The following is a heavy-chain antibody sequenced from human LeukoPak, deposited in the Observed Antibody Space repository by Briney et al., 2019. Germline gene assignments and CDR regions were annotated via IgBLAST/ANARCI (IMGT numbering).Heavy chain of an antibody. V-gene: IGHV1-18*01. CDR2: ISAYNGNT. Sequence: ASVKVSCKASGYTFTSYGISWVRQAPGQGLEWMGWISAYNGNTNYAQKLQGKVTMTTDTSTSTAYMELRSLRSDDTAVYYCARGVYYDYIWGSSGYYYYMDVWGKGTTVTVSS. CDR1: GYTFTSYG. CDR3: ARGVYYDYIWGSSGYYYYMDV. D-gene: IGHD3-16*01. J-gene: IGHJ6*03.